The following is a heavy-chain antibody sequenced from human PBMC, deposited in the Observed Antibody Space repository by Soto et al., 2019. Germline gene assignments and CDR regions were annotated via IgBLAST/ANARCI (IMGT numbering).Heavy chain of an antibody. CDR2: ISTSNSDT. CDR3: ATCTGGYCYMSCDY. Sequence: QVRLVQSADELQKPGASVKVSCKASGYTFPSFGVSWVRQAPGQGLEWLGWISTSNSDTHYAQKVQGRVTMTTDTSTATTYLELRSLRSDDTAVHYSATCTGGYCYMSCDYWGQGTLVSVSS. CDR1: GYTFPSFG. D-gene: IGHD2-8*02. V-gene: IGHV1-18*04. J-gene: IGHJ4*02.